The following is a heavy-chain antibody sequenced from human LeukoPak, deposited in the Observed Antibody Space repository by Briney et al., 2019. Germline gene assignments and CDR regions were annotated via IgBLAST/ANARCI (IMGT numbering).Heavy chain of an antibody. Sequence: GGSLRLSCAASGFTFSNAWMSWVRQAPGKGLEWVSTISGGGGSTYYADSVKGRFTISRDNSKNTLYLQVNSLRAEDTAVYYCAKGGKWDVTPFDYWGQGTLVTVSS. D-gene: IGHD1-26*01. V-gene: IGHV3-23*01. J-gene: IGHJ4*02. CDR2: ISGGGGST. CDR1: GFTFSNAW. CDR3: AKGGKWDVTPFDY.